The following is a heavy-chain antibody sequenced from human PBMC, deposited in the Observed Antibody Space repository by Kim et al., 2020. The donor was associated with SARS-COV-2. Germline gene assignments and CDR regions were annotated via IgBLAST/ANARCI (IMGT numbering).Heavy chain of an antibody. D-gene: IGHD3-16*01. J-gene: IGHJ4*02. Sequence: GGSLRLSCEASGFTFSDSAMHWVRQASGKGLEWVGRIRSKAKSYVTTYVESVKGRFTISRDDSKNTAYLQMNSLKTEDTAVYYCIARGSTLVHDYWGQGTLVTVSS. CDR2: IRSKAKSYVT. V-gene: IGHV3-73*01. CDR1: GFTFSDSA. CDR3: IARGSTLVHDY.